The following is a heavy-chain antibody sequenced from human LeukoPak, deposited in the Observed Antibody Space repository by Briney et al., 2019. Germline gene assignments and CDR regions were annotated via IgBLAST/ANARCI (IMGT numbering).Heavy chain of an antibody. CDR3: ARLGRKYYGWFDP. D-gene: IGHD4-17*01. V-gene: IGHV4-31*11. J-gene: IGHJ5*02. CDR1: GGSFSGYY. CDR2: IYYSGST. Sequence: SETLSLTCAVYGGSFSGYYWSWIRQHPGKGLEWIGYIYYSGSTYYNPSLKSRVTISVDTSKNQFSLKLSSVTAADTAVYYCARLGRKYYGWFDPWGQGTLVTVSS.